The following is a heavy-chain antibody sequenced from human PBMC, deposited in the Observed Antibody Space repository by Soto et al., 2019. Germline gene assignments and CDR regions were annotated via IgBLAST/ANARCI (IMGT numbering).Heavy chain of an antibody. V-gene: IGHV4-30-4*01. Sequence: QVQLQESGPLLVKPSQTLSLTCTVSGGSISSVYDCWSWIRQSPDKGLEWIGHIYNGGTTYNNPTPTSRVTISVDTSKNQFSLQLRSVTAADTAVYFCARGPSGDKVDFWGQGTLVTVSS. J-gene: IGHJ4*02. CDR2: IYNGGTT. D-gene: IGHD7-27*01. CDR1: GGSISSVYDC. CDR3: ARGPSGDKVDF.